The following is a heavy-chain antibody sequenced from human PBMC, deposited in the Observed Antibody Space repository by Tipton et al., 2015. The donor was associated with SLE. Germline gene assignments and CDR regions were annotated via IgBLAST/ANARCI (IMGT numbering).Heavy chain of an antibody. CDR1: GGSFSGYY. Sequence: TLSLTCAVYGGSFSGYYWSWIRQPPGKGLEWIGSIYYSGSTFYNPSLKSRVTISVDTSKNQFSLKLSSVTAADTAVYYCARLGVAFFDYWGQGTLVTVSS. V-gene: IGHV4-34*01. J-gene: IGHJ4*02. D-gene: IGHD3-3*01. CDR2: IYYSGST. CDR3: ARLGVAFFDY.